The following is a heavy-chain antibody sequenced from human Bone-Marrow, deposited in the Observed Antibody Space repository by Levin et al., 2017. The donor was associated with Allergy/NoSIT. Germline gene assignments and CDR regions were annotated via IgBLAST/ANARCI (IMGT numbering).Heavy chain of an antibody. CDR1: GFTFSSYA. CDR2: ISYDGSNK. Sequence: GGSLRLSCAASGFTFSSYAMHWVRQAPGKGLEWVAVISYDGSNKYYADSVKGRFTISRDNSKNTLYLQMNSLRAEDTAVYYCARGRHSQRYCSGGSCYSEREFDYWGQGTLVTVSS. CDR3: ARGRHSQRYCSGGSCYSEREFDY. J-gene: IGHJ4*02. D-gene: IGHD2-15*01. V-gene: IGHV3-30-3*01.